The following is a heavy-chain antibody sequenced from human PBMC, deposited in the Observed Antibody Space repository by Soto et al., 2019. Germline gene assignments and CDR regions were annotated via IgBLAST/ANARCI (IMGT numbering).Heavy chain of an antibody. Sequence: PGGSLRLSCAASGFTFSSYDMQWVRQATGKGLEWVSAIGTAGDTYYPGSVKGRFTISRENAKNSLYLQMNSLRAGDTAVYYCARSPPGGYHYYYGMDVWGQGT. J-gene: IGHJ6*02. CDR3: ARSPPGGYHYYYGMDV. V-gene: IGHV3-13*04. D-gene: IGHD3-22*01. CDR2: IGTAGDT. CDR1: GFTFSSYD.